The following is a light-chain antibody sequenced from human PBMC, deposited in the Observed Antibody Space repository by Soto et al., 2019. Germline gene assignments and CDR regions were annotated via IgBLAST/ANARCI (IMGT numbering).Light chain of an antibody. Sequence: EIVLTQSPATLSLSPGERATLSCRASQSISSYLAWYQQKPGQATSLLIYDASNRATGIPARFGGSGSATDFTLTISSLESEDFAVYYCLQRSNLFTFGPGTKVDF. V-gene: IGKV3-11*01. CDR2: DAS. CDR1: QSISSY. CDR3: LQRSNLFT. J-gene: IGKJ3*01.